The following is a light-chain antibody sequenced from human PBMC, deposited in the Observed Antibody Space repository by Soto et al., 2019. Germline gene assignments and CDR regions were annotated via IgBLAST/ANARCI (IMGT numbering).Light chain of an antibody. J-gene: IGKJ1*01. CDR3: QQSAGWT. V-gene: IGKV1-5*01. Sequence: DIQMTLSPSTLSGSVGDRVTITCRASQTISSWLAWYQQKPGKAPKLLIYDASSLESGVPSRLSGSGSGTELTLTISSLQPEDFATYYCQQSAGWTLGAGAKGDIK. CDR1: QTISSW. CDR2: DAS.